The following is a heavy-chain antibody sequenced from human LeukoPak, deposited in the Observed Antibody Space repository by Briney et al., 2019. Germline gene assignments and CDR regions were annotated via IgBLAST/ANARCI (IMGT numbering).Heavy chain of an antibody. CDR2: IRYDGSNK. CDR1: GFTFSSYG. Sequence: GGSLRLSCAASGFTFSSYGMHWVRQAPGKGLEWVAFIRYDGSNKYYADSVKGGFTTSRDNSKNTLYLQMNSQRAEDTAVYYCAKDQLYGDDAFDIWGQGTMVTVSS. J-gene: IGHJ3*02. D-gene: IGHD4-17*01. V-gene: IGHV3-30*02. CDR3: AKDQLYGDDAFDI.